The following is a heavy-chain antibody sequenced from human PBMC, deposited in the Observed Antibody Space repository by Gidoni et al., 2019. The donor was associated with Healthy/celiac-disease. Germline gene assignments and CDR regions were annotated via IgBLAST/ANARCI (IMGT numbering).Heavy chain of an antibody. D-gene: IGHD3-3*01. V-gene: IGHV4-39*01. CDR2: IYYSGST. CDR3: ARLRRGVADY. CDR1: GGSISSSSYY. Sequence: QLQLQESGPGLVKPSATLSLPCTVSGGSISSSSYYWGWIRQPPGKGLEWIGSIYYSGSTYYNPSLKSRVTISVDTSKNQFSLKLSSVTAADTAVYYCARLRRGVADYWGQGTLVTVSS. J-gene: IGHJ4*02.